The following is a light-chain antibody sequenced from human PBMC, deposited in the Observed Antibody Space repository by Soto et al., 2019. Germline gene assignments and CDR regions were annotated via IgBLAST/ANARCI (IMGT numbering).Light chain of an antibody. J-gene: IGKJ1*01. Sequence: DIQMTQSPSSLSASVGDRVTITCRASQSLSSYLNWYQQNPGKAPKLLIYAASSLQSGVPSRFSGSGSGTDFTLTISRLQPEDFATYYCQQSYSTPWTFGQGTKVEIK. CDR2: AAS. V-gene: IGKV1-39*01. CDR1: QSLSSY. CDR3: QQSYSTPWT.